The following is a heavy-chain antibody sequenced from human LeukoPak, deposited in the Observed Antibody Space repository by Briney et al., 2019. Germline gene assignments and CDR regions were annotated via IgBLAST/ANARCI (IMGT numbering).Heavy chain of an antibody. CDR3: AKRRGYSYGPALDY. D-gene: IGHD5-18*01. CDR1: GFTFSSYA. J-gene: IGHJ4*02. Sequence: GGSLRLSCAASGFTFSSYAMSWVPQAPGKGLEWVSAISGSGGSTYYADSVKGRFTISRDNSKNTLYLQMNSLRAEDTAVYYCAKRRGYSYGPALDYWGQGTLVTVSS. V-gene: IGHV3-23*01. CDR2: ISGSGGST.